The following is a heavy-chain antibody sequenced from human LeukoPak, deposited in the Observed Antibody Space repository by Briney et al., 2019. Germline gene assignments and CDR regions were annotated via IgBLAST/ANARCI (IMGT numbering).Heavy chain of an antibody. J-gene: IGHJ4*02. D-gene: IGHD1-26*01. V-gene: IGHV4-59*12. CDR3: ARDGIVGARNEPDY. CDR1: GGSISSYY. Sequence: SETLSLTRTVSGGSISSYYWSWIRQPPGKGLEWIGYIYYSGSTNYNPSLKSRVTISVDTSKNQFSLKLSSVTAADTAVYYCARDGIVGARNEPDYRGQGILVTVSS. CDR2: IYYSGST.